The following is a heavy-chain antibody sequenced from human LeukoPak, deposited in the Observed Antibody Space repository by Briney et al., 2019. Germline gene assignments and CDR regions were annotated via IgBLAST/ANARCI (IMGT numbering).Heavy chain of an antibody. Sequence: GGSLRLSCAVSGFTFSSYSMNWVRQAPGKGLEWVSYISSSSSTIYYADSVKGRFTISRDNAKNSLYLQMNSLRAEDTAVYYCARDSHDFWSGYYTKAFDIWGQGTMVTVSS. CDR3: ARDSHDFWSGYYTKAFDI. D-gene: IGHD3-3*01. J-gene: IGHJ3*02. CDR1: GFTFSSYS. CDR2: ISSSSSTI. V-gene: IGHV3-48*04.